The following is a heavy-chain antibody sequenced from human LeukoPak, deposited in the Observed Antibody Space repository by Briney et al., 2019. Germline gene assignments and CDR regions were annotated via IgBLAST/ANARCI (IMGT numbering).Heavy chain of an antibody. Sequence: GGSLRLSCAASGFTFSSYAMSWVRQAPGKGLEWVSAISGSGGSTYYADSVKGRFTISRDNSKNTLYLQMNSLRAEDTAVYYCAKEIAVAGTKRNAFDIWGQGTTVTVSS. CDR2: ISGSGGST. V-gene: IGHV3-23*01. D-gene: IGHD6-19*01. CDR1: GFTFSSYA. J-gene: IGHJ3*02. CDR3: AKEIAVAGTKRNAFDI.